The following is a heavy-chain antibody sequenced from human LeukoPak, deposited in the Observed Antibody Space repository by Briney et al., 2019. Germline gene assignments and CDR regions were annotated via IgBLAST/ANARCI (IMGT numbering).Heavy chain of an antibody. Sequence: GGSLRLSCAASGFTFSSYWMHWVRQAPGKGLEWVSSIGSSSNYIYYADSVKGRFTISRDNAKNSLYLQMNSLRAEDTAVYYCASGYSYGFRGYWGQGTLVTVSS. CDR1: GFTFSSYW. J-gene: IGHJ4*02. CDR2: IGSSSNYI. V-gene: IGHV3-21*01. CDR3: ASGYSYGFRGY. D-gene: IGHD5-18*01.